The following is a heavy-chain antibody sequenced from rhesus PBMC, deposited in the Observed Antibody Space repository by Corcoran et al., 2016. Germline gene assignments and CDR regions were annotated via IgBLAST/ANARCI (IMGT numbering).Heavy chain of an antibody. CDR2: IGGRTGNT. CDR1: DDSISSSSG. Sequence: QVQLQESGPGLVKPSETLSLTCAVSDDSISSSSGWSWTRPPPGKGLEWIGYIGGRTGNTNYNPFLKSRVTISKDTSKNQFSLKLTSVTAADTAVYYCARERSGANYFDYWGQGLLVTVSS. D-gene: IGHD6-13*01. J-gene: IGHJ4*01. V-gene: IGHV4-127*01. CDR3: ARERSGANYFDY.